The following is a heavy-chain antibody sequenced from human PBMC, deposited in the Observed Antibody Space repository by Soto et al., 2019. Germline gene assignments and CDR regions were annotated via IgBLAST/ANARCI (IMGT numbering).Heavy chain of an antibody. J-gene: IGHJ6*03. D-gene: IGHD3-10*01. Sequence: EVQLVESGGGLVKPGGSLRLSCAASGFTFSSYSMNWVRQAPGKGLEWVSSISSSSSYIYYADSVKGRFTISRDNSKNSLDLQMNSLRAEDKAVYYCARDVVAEHGLLWFGELGDIYDIDVWGKGTTVTVSS. CDR3: ARDVVAEHGLLWFGELGDIYDIDV. V-gene: IGHV3-21*01. CDR2: ISSSSSYI. CDR1: GFTFSSYS.